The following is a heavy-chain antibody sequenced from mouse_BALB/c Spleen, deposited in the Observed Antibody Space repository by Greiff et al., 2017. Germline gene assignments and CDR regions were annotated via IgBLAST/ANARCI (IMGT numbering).Heavy chain of an antibody. Sequence: QVQLKESGPGLVAPSQSLSITCTVSGFSLTGYGVNWVRQPPGKGLEWLGMIWGDGSTDYNSALKSRMSISKDNSKSQVFLKMNSLQTDDTARYYCARVDDYDWFADWGQGTLVTVSA. CDR1: GFSLTGYG. J-gene: IGHJ3*01. CDR3: ARVDDYDWFAD. D-gene: IGHD2-4*01. CDR2: IWGDGST. V-gene: IGHV2-6-7*01.